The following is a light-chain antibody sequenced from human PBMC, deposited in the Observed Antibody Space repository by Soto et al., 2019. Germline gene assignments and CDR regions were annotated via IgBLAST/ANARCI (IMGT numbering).Light chain of an antibody. V-gene: IGKV3-15*01. CDR2: ASS. Sequence: EIVRTHSPGTLSVSPGERATLSFLASQSVSSKLAWYQQKPGQPARLLIYASSTRATGIPVRFSGRGSGKEFTITISGLQNEDSEYYCCQKSYNFPRTVGQGTKVDIK. CDR1: QSVSSK. CDR3: QKSYNFPRT. J-gene: IGKJ1*01.